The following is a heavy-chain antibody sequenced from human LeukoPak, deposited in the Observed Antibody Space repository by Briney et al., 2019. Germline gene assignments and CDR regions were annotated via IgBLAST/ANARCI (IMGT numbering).Heavy chain of an antibody. CDR1: GVTFDSSD. CDR2: INPSGGST. D-gene: IGHD3-10*01. V-gene: IGHV1-46*02. J-gene: IGHJ5*02. CDR3: ARDPNDLWFGASSPLLNWFDP. Sequence: ASVKVSCKASGVTFDSSDISWVRQAPGQGLEWMGIINPSGGSTSYAQKFQGRVTMTRDTSTSTVYMELSSLRSEDTAVYYCARDPNDLWFGASSPLLNWFDPWGQGTLVTVSS.